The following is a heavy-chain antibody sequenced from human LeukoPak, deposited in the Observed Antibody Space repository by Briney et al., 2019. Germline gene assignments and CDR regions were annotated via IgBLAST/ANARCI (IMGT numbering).Heavy chain of an antibody. CDR1: GGSISSYY. CDR2: IYTSGST. Sequence: SETLSLTCTVSGGSISSYYWSWIRQPAGKGLEWTGRIYTSGSTNYNPSLKSRVTMSVDTSKNQFSLKLSSVTAADTAVYYCARDPDYDFWSGYRGPYMDVWGKGTTVTVSS. D-gene: IGHD3-3*01. J-gene: IGHJ6*03. V-gene: IGHV4-4*07. CDR3: ARDPDYDFWSGYRGPYMDV.